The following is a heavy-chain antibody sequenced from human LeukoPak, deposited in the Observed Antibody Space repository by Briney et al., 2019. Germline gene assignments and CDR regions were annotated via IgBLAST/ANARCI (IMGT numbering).Heavy chain of an antibody. CDR1: GITFSNSW. D-gene: IGHD3-10*01. J-gene: IGHJ4*02. CDR2: IKEDGSEK. Sequence: GGSLRLSCAASGITFSNSWMCWVRQAPGKGLEWVANIKEDGSEKYYVNSVKGRFTISRDNAKNSLYLQMDSLRAEDTAVYYCARGGGSGSYYKRELDYWGQGTLVTVSS. CDR3: ARGGGSGSYYKRELDY. V-gene: IGHV3-7*01.